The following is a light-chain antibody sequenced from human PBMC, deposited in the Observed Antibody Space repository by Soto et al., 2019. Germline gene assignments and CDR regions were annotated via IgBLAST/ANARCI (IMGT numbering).Light chain of an antibody. CDR2: DVS. Sequence: QSALTQPPSASGSPGQSVTVSRTGTSSDVGGYNSVSWYQQHPDKAPKLMIYDVSQRPSGVPDRFSGSKSGNTASLTVSGLQAEDEADYYCSSYAGTHIVFGTGTKVTVL. CDR1: SSDVGGYNS. J-gene: IGLJ1*01. CDR3: SSYAGTHIV. V-gene: IGLV2-8*01.